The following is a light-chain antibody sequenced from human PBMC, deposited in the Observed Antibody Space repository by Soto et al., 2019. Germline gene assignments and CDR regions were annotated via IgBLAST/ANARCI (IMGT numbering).Light chain of an antibody. V-gene: IGLV6-57*01. CDR3: QSYDITALWV. CDR2: EDN. CDR1: TFSFANNF. J-gene: IGLJ3*02. Sequence: NFMLTQPRSLSASPGTTVTISCTRNTFSFANNFVQWYQQRPGSSPTLLIFEDNEGPSGVPDRFSGSIDSSSNSASLTISGLKTEDEADYYCQSYDITALWVFGGGTKPTVL.